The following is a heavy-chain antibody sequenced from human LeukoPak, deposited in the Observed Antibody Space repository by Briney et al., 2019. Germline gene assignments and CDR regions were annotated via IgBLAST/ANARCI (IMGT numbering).Heavy chain of an antibody. J-gene: IGHJ3*02. CDR1: GDSIGTYY. CDR2: VHYTGST. V-gene: IGHV4-59*08. Sequence: PSETLSLTCTVSGDSIGTYYWNWIRQPPGKGLEWIAYVHYTGSTNYNPSLKSRVTISVDTSKNQFSLKLSSVTAADTAVYYCASWFSGAFDIWGQGTMVTVSS. CDR3: ASWFSGAFDI. D-gene: IGHD3-10*01.